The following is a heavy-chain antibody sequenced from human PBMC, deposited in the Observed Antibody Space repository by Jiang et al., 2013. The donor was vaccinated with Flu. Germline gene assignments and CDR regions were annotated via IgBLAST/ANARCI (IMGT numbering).Heavy chain of an antibody. V-gene: IGHV4-59*01. D-gene: IGHD1-26*01. Sequence: LLKPSETLSLTCTVSGGSISDYYWSWIRQPPGRDWSGLDISITVGIPTTTPSLKSRVTISADTSKTQFFLRLSSVTAADTAVYYCARSNGNYYNYWGQGTLVTVSS. CDR3: ARSNGNYYNY. CDR1: GGSISDYY. J-gene: IGHJ4*02. CDR2: SITVGIP.